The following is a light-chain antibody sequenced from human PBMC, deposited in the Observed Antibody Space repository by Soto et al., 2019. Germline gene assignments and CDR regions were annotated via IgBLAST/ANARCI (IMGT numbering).Light chain of an antibody. CDR1: QSLRSS. CDR3: QQYNNWPQT. V-gene: IGKV3-15*01. CDR2: DAS. J-gene: IGKJ1*01. Sequence: ETMMTQSPDTLSVSLGERATLSCRASQSLRSSLAWYQQKPGQAPRLLIYDASTRATGIPARFSGSGSGTDFTLTISGLQSEDCAVYYCQQYNNWPQTFGQGTKVDSK.